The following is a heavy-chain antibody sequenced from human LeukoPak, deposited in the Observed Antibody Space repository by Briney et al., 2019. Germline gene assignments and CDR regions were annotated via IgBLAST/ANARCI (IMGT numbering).Heavy chain of an antibody. J-gene: IGHJ4*02. Sequence: SETLSLTCAVSGGSILSTNWWSWVRQPPGKGLEWIGEVHLNGATNYNPSVEGRVAMSIDKSKNHLSLEVIPVTAADTAMYYCTRESGAFSPFGFWGQGTLVTVSS. CDR2: VHLNGAT. D-gene: IGHD1-26*01. CDR3: TRESGAFSPFGF. V-gene: IGHV4-4*02. CDR1: GGSILSTNW.